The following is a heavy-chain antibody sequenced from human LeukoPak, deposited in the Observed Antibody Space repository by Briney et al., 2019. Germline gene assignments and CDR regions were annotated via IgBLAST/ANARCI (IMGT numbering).Heavy chain of an antibody. V-gene: IGHV1-3*01. D-gene: IGHD2-15*01. CDR3: ARESVGGDYFDY. CDR2: INAGNGNT. J-gene: IGHJ4*02. Sequence: ASVKVSCKASGYTFTSYAMHWVRQAPGQRLEWMGWINAGNGNTKYSQKFQGRVTITRDTSPSTAYMELSSLRSEDTAVYYCARESVGGDYFDYWGQGTLVTVSS. CDR1: GYTFTSYA.